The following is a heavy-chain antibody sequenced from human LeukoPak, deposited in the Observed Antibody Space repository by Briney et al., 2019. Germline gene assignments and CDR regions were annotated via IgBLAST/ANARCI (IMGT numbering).Heavy chain of an antibody. J-gene: IGHJ5*02. D-gene: IGHD5-18*01. V-gene: IGHV3-30-3*01. CDR1: GFTFSSYA. CDR3: ARGPSSPGYSYGYFRWCDP. CDR2: ISYDGSNK. Sequence: GGSLRLSCAASGFTFSSYAMHWVRQAPGKGLEWVAVISYDGSNKYYADSVKGRFTISRDNSKNTLYLQMNSLRAEDTAVYYCARGPSSPGYSYGYFRWCDPWGQETLVSV.